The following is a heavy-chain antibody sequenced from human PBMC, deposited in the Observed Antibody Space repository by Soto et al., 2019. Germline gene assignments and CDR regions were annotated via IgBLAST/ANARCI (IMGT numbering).Heavy chain of an antibody. CDR1: GDTFSSYI. D-gene: IGHD3-9*01. J-gene: IGHJ6*02. CDR3: AIQRYSGYDGYHKPYYGMDV. Sequence: QVQLVQSGAEVKKPGSSVRVSCRSSGDTFSSYIVNWLRLAPGRGLEWMGRVIPVLTTTDYAQNFRGRVTISADRITNAVYLDLSSLRADDTAVYYGAIQRYSGYDGYHKPYYGMDVWGQGSLVTVAS. CDR2: VIPVLTTT. V-gene: IGHV1-69*08.